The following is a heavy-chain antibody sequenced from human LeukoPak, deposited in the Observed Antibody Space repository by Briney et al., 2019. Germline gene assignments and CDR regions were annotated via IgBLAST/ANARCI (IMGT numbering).Heavy chain of an antibody. CDR2: ISSGSSTI. CDR1: GFAFSSYN. CDR3: ARGVLISQGPAYHAFDI. V-gene: IGHV3-48*02. J-gene: IGHJ3*02. Sequence: GGSLRLSCAASGFAFSSYNMNWVRQAPGKGLEWVSYISSGSSTIYYADSVKGRFTISRDNAKNSLYLQMNSLTDEDTAVYYCARGVLISQGPAYHAFDIWGQGTMVTVSS. D-gene: IGHD2-21*01.